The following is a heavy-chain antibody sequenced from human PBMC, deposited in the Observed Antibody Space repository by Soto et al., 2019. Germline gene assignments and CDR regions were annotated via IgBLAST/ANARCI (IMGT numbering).Heavy chain of an antibody. Sequence: QVQLVESGGGLVKPGGSLRLSCAASGFTFSDYYMSWIRQAPGKGLEWLSYISISGGTIYYAYSVKGRFSISRDNAKNSLYLQLSSLRAEDTAVYLCARERARVFDSWGQGTLVTVSS. CDR3: ARERARVFDS. J-gene: IGHJ4*02. CDR2: ISISGGTI. CDR1: GFTFSDYY. V-gene: IGHV3-11*01.